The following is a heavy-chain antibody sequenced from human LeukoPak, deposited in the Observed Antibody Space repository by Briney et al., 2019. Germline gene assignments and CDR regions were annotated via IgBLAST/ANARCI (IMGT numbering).Heavy chain of an antibody. D-gene: IGHD4-17*01. CDR3: AKGNGDYVKNWFDP. CDR2: ISGSGGST. V-gene: IGHV3-23*01. CDR1: GFTFSSYA. J-gene: IGHJ5*02. Sequence: GGSLRLSCAASGFTFSSYAMSWVRQAPGKGLEWVSAISGSGGSTYYADSVKGRFTISRDNSKNTLYLQMNCLRAEDTAVYYCAKGNGDYVKNWFDPWGQGTLVTVSS.